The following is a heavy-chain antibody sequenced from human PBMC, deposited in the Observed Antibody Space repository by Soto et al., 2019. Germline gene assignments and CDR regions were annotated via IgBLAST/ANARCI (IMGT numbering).Heavy chain of an antibody. J-gene: IGHJ6*02. D-gene: IGHD2-15*01. V-gene: IGHV4-34*01. CDR2: INHSATT. CDR3: ARVLPKDYGMDV. CDR1: GGSFSGYY. Sequence: SETLSLPCAVYGGSFSGYYWSWIRQPPGKGLQWSGEINHSATTNYHPSLKSRVTISVDTSKNQFSLKLSSVTAADTAVYYWARVLPKDYGMDVWGQGTTVTVSS.